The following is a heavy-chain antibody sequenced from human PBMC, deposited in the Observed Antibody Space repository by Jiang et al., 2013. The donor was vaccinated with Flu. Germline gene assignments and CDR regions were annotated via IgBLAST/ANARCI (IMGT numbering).Heavy chain of an antibody. V-gene: IGHV5-51*01. CDR2: IYPGDSDT. D-gene: IGHD6-13*01. CDR3: ARQGEHGSSWYLLSYFDY. Sequence: SYWIGWVRQMPGKGLEWMGIIYPGDSDTRYSPSFQGQVTISADKSISTAYLQWSSLKASDTAMYYCARQGEHGSSWYLLSYFDYWGQGTLVTVSS. CDR1: SYW. J-gene: IGHJ4*02.